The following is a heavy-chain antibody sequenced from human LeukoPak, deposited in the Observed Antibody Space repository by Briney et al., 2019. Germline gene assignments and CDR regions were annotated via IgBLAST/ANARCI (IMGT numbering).Heavy chain of an antibody. J-gene: IGHJ3*02. CDR3: AKDLGSGFPPDGFYI. D-gene: IGHD3-16*01. CDR2: IAYDGNYK. CDR1: GFTFKSFG. V-gene: IGHV3-30*18. Sequence: GGSLRLSCAASGFTFKSFGMHWVRQAPGKGLEWVAIIAYDGNYKHYADSVKGRFTMSRDNSKSTLSLQMNSLRPDDTAVYYCAKDLGSGFPPDGFYILGQGTLVPLSS.